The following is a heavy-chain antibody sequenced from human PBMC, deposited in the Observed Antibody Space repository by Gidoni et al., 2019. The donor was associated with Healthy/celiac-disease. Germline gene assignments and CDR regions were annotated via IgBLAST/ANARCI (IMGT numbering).Heavy chain of an antibody. CDR1: GFPFSSYA. V-gene: IGHV3-30-3*01. J-gene: IGHJ4*02. D-gene: IGHD3-16*01. Sequence: QVQLVESGGGVVQPGRSLRLSCAASGFPFSSYAMHWVRQAPGKGLEWVAVISYDGSNKYYADSVKGRFTISRDNSKNTLYLQMNSLRAEDTAVYYCASGLEEALDYWGQGTLVTVSS. CDR3: ASGLEEALDY. CDR2: ISYDGSNK.